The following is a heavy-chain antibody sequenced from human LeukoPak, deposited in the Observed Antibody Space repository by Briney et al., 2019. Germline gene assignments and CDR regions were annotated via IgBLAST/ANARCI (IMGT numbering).Heavy chain of an antibody. Sequence: SETLSLTCTVSGVSISSYYWSWIRQPPGKGLEWIGYIYYSGSTNYNPSLKSRVTISVDTSKNQFSLKLSSVTAADTAVYYCARVLGSSSEYYYMDVWGKGTTVTISS. CDR1: GVSISSYY. CDR2: IYYSGST. V-gene: IGHV4-59*01. D-gene: IGHD2-2*01. J-gene: IGHJ6*03. CDR3: ARVLGSSSEYYYMDV.